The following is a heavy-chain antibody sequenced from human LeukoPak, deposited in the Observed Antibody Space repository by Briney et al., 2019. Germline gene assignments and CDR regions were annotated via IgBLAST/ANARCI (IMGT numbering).Heavy chain of an antibody. CDR1: GASISRYY. J-gene: IGHJ4*02. Sequence: SETLSLSCTVSGASISRYYWSWIRQPPGKGLEWTGYIHYSGGTNYNASLKSRVAMSLDTSKNQFSLRLRSVTAADTALYFCAGGGYCSSSSCFAPLFDWWGQGTLVTVSS. CDR2: IHYSGGT. CDR3: AGGGYCSSSSCFAPLFDW. D-gene: IGHD2-2*01. V-gene: IGHV4-59*01.